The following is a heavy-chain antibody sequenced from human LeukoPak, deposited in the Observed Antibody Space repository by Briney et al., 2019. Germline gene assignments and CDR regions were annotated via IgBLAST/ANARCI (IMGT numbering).Heavy chain of an antibody. CDR3: ARDRYFAFYSSSWYVWYLYL. CDR2: ISAYNGNT. D-gene: IGHD6-13*01. V-gene: IGHV1-18*01. Sequence: ASVKVSCKASGYTFTSYGMGWVRQAPGQGLEWMGWISAYNGNTNYAQKLQGRVTMTTDTSTSTAYMELRSLRSDDTAVYYCARDRYFAFYSSSWYVWYLYLLGRHTLVTVSS. J-gene: IGHJ2*01. CDR1: GYTFTSYG.